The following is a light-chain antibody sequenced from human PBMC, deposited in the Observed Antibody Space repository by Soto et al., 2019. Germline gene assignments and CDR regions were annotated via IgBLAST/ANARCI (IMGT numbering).Light chain of an antibody. V-gene: IGKV1-6*01. Sequence: IQMTQSPSSLSASVGDRVTITCRASQSISSYLNWYQQKPGKAPKPLIYSASSLQSGVPSRFSGSGSGTDFTLTISSLQPEDFGTYYCLQDYIFPRTFGQGTKVDIK. J-gene: IGKJ1*01. CDR2: SAS. CDR3: LQDYIFPRT. CDR1: QSISSY.